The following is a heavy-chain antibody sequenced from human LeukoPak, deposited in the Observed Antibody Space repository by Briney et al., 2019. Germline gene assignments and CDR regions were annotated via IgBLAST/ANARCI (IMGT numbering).Heavy chain of an antibody. J-gene: IGHJ6*02. Sequence: ASVKVSCKGSGYNFDRYGVNWVRQAPGQGLEWVGWISAYNGNTNYAQKLQGRVTMTTDTSTSTAYMELRSLRSDDTAVYYCARVNWGYQGPVRKHYGMDVWGQGTTVTVSS. D-gene: IGHD7-27*01. V-gene: IGHV1-18*04. CDR2: ISAYNGNT. CDR3: ARVNWGYQGPVRKHYGMDV. CDR1: GYNFDRYG.